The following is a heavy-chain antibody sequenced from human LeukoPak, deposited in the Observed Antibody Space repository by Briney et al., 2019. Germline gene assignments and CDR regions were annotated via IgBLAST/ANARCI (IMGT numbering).Heavy chain of an antibody. CDR1: GFTFSDYY. D-gene: IGHD6-6*01. V-gene: IGHV3-11*04. Sequence: GGSLRLSFAASGFTFSDYYMSWIRQAPGKGLEWVSYISSSGSTIYYADSVKSRFTISRDNAKNSLYLQMNSLRAEDTAVYYCARVRGAARLLDYWGQGTLVTVSS. CDR2: ISSSGSTI. CDR3: ARVRGAARLLDY. J-gene: IGHJ4*02.